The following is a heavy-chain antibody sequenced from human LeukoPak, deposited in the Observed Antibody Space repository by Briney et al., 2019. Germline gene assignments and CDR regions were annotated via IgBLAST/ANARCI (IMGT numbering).Heavy chain of an antibody. D-gene: IGHD2-15*01. Sequence: ASVKVSCKASGYTFTGYYMHWVRQAPGQGLEWMGWINPNSGGTNYAQKFQGRVTMTRDTSISTAYMELSRLRSDDTAVYYCAREGTTYCSGGSRYSRWAPDYWGQGTLVTVSS. V-gene: IGHV1-2*02. J-gene: IGHJ4*02. CDR1: GYTFTGYY. CDR3: AREGTTYCSGGSRYSRWAPDY. CDR2: INPNSGGT.